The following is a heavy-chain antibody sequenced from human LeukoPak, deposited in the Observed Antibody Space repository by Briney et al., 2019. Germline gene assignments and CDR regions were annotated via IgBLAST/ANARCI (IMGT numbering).Heavy chain of an antibody. CDR2: INPNSGGT. Sequence: GASVKVSCKASGYTFTGYYMHWVRQAPGQGLEWMGWINPNSGGTNYAQKFQGRVTMTRDTSISTAYMELSRLRSDDTAVYYCARVKKPKRDYASRYFDYWGQGTLVTVSS. J-gene: IGHJ4*02. CDR1: GYTFTGYY. V-gene: IGHV1-2*02. D-gene: IGHD4-17*01. CDR3: ARVKKPKRDYASRYFDY.